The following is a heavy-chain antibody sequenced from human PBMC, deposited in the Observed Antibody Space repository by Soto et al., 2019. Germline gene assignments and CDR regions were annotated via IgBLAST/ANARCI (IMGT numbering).Heavy chain of an antibody. CDR1: GGSISSYY. D-gene: IGHD6-6*01. CDR3: ARERSSSSPERVVAFDI. V-gene: IGHV4-59*01. J-gene: IGHJ3*02. Sequence: PSETLSLTCTVSGGSISSYYWSWIRQPPGKGLEWIGYIYYSGSTNYNPSLKSRVTISVDTSKNQFSLKLSSVTAADTAVYYCARERSSSSPERVVAFDIWGQGTMVTVSS. CDR2: IYYSGST.